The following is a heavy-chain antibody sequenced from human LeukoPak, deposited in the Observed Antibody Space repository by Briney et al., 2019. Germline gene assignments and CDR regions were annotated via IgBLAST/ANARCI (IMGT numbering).Heavy chain of an antibody. J-gene: IGHJ3*02. CDR2: INHSGST. D-gene: IGHD1-26*01. V-gene: IGHV4-34*01. Sequence: SETLSLTCAVYGGSLSGYYWSWIRQPPGKGLEWIGEINHSGSTNYNPSLKSRVTISVDTSKNQFSLKLSSVTAADTAVYYCARGPVGSRAFDIWGQGTMVTVSS. CDR3: ARGPVGSRAFDI. CDR1: GGSLSGYY.